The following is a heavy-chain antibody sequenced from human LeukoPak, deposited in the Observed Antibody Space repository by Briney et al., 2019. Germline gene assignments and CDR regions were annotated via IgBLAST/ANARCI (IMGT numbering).Heavy chain of an antibody. CDR2: MNPNSGNT. D-gene: IGHD3-16*01. CDR1: GYTFTSYD. CDR3: ASGEGDYYYYYMDV. V-gene: IGHV1-8*01. J-gene: IGHJ6*03. Sequence: GASVKVSCKASGYTFTSYDINWVRQATGQGLEWMGWMNPNSGNTGYAQKFQGRVTMTRNTSISTAYMELSSLRSEDTAVYYCASGEGDYYYYYMDVWGKGTTVTVSS.